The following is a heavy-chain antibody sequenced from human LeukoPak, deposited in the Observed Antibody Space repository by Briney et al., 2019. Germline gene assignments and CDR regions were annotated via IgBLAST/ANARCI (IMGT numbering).Heavy chain of an antibody. D-gene: IGHD1-26*01. V-gene: IGHV3-74*01. CDR3: ARARLYSGSPDFDF. Sequence: GGSLRLSCAASGFTFSNYWMHWVRQAPGKGLVWVSRINSDGSSTTYADSVKGRFTISRDNAKNTLYLQMNSLRAEDTAVYYCARARLYSGSPDFDFWGQGTLVTVSS. J-gene: IGHJ4*02. CDR1: GFTFSNYW. CDR2: INSDGSST.